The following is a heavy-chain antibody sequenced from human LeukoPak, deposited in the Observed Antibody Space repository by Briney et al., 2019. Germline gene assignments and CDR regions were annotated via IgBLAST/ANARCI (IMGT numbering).Heavy chain of an antibody. CDR3: AKDGDVEQWLVRAFDY. V-gene: IGHV3-30*02. CDR1: GFTFSSYG. D-gene: IGHD6-19*01. CDR2: IRYDGSYK. Sequence: GGSLRLSCAASGFTFSSYGMHWVRPAPGKGLEWGAFIRYDGSYKYYADSVKGRFTISRDNSKNTLYLQMNSLRPEDTAVYYCAKDGDVEQWLVRAFDYWGQGTLVTVSS. J-gene: IGHJ4*02.